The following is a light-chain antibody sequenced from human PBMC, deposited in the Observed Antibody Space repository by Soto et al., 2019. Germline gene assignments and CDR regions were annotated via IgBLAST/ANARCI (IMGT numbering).Light chain of an antibody. Sequence: QSVLTQPRSVSGSPGQSVTISCTGTSSDVGNYNYVSWYQQHPGKAPKFMMYDVNKRPSGVPDRFSSSKSGNTASLTISGLQAEDEADYYCSSYTGGNPSYVFGTGTKLTVL. CDR3: SSYTGGNPSYV. CDR2: DVN. V-gene: IGLV2-11*01. CDR1: SSDVGNYNY. J-gene: IGLJ1*01.